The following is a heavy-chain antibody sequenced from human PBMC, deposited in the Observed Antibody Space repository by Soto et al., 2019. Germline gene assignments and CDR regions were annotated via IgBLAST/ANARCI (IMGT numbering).Heavy chain of an antibody. J-gene: IGHJ5*02. V-gene: IGHV1-8*01. CDR2: MNPNSGET. CDR1: GYTFTDYD. Sequence: ASVKVSCKTSGYTFTDYDINWVRQATGQGLEWIGWMNPNSGETGYAQKFQGRVTMTRSASLSTAYLELSSLRSEDTAVSYCARVAVAARPRWYNWFDPWGQGTLVTVSS. CDR3: ARVAVAARPRWYNWFDP. D-gene: IGHD2-15*01.